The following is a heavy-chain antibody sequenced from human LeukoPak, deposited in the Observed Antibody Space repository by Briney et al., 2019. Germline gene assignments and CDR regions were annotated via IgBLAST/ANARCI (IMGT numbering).Heavy chain of an antibody. D-gene: IGHD4-11*01. CDR2: IYSGGST. V-gene: IGHV3-53*01. CDR1: GFTVSSNY. J-gene: IGHJ4*02. Sequence: GGSLRLSCAASGFTVSSNYMSWVRQAPGKGLEWVSVIYSGGSTYYADSVKGRFTISRDNSKNTLYLQKNSLRAEDTAVYYCARQTTVTTFDYWGQGTLVTVSS. CDR3: ARQTTVTTFDY.